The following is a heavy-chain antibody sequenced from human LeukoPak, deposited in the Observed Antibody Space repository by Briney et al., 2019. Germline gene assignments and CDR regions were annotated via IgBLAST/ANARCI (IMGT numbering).Heavy chain of an antibody. V-gene: IGHV3-20*04. Sequence: PGGSLRLSCAASGFSFDDYGTGWVRHARGKGMGWVSCINWNGGSTSYADSVKGRFTISRDNAKNSLYLQMNSLRAEDTALYYCAREGIFGVVTPNWFDPWGQGALVTVSS. CDR3: AREGIFGVVTPNWFDP. D-gene: IGHD3-3*01. CDR1: GFSFDDYG. CDR2: INWNGGST. J-gene: IGHJ5*02.